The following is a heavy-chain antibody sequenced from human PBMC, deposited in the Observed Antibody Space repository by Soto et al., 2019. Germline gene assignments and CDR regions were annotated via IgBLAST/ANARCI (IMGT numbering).Heavy chain of an antibody. D-gene: IGHD2-15*01. Sequence: QLQLQESGSGLVKPSQTLSLTCAVSGGSISSGGYSWSWIRQPPGKGLEWIGYIYHSGSTYYNPSLKSRVTISGDRSKNQFSLKLSSVTAADTAVYYCARGDLGRISNGPHFDYWGQGTLVTVSS. V-gene: IGHV4-30-2*01. CDR3: ARGDLGRISNGPHFDY. J-gene: IGHJ4*02. CDR2: IYHSGST. CDR1: GGSISSGGYS.